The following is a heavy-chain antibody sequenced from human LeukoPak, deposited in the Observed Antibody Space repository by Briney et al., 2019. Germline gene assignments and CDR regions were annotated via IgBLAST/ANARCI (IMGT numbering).Heavy chain of an antibody. D-gene: IGHD3-22*01. J-gene: IGHJ5*02. V-gene: IGHV3-21*01. CDR2: ISSSSSYI. CDR3: ARDYRNYDSSGYYRVPYWFDP. CDR1: GFTFSSYS. Sequence: PGGSLRLSCAASGFTFSSYSMNWVRQAPGKGLEWVSSISSSSSYIYYADSVKGRFTISRDNAKNSLYLQMNSLRAEDTAVYYCARDYRNYDSSGYYRVPYWFDPWGQGTLVTVSS.